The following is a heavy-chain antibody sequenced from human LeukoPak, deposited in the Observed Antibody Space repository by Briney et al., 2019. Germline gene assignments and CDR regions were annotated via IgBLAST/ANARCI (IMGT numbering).Heavy chain of an antibody. J-gene: IGHJ4*02. Sequence: ASVKVSCKASGGTFSSYAISWVRQAPGQGLEWMGWISVYNGNTNYAQKLQGRVTMTTDTSTSTAYMELRSLRSDDTAVYYCARDSITGTTFDYWGQGTLVTVSS. D-gene: IGHD1-7*01. CDR2: ISVYNGNT. V-gene: IGHV1-18*01. CDR1: GGTFSSYA. CDR3: ARDSITGTTFDY.